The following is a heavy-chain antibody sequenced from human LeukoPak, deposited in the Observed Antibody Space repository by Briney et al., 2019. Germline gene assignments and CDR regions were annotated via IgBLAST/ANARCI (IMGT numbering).Heavy chain of an antibody. CDR1: GGSIRNYY. J-gene: IGHJ4*02. D-gene: IGHD4-17*01. V-gene: IGHV4-59*01. CDR2: IYYSGST. CDR3: ARNTGTYGDYAPLDY. Sequence: PSETLSLTCTVSGGSIRNYYWSWIRQPPGKGLEWIGYIYYSGSTNYNPSLKSRVTISVDTSKNQFSLKLSSVTAADTAVYYCARNTGTYGDYAPLDYWGQGTLVTVSS.